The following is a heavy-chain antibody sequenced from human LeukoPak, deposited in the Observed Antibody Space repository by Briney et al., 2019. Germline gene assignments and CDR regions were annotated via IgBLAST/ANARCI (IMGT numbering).Heavy chain of an antibody. CDR3: ASLYGDYVASDY. V-gene: IGHV1-2*02. D-gene: IGHD4-17*01. J-gene: IGHJ4*02. Sequence: ASVKLSCKASGYSFTVYYMHWVRQAPGQGLEWMGWINPNSGGTNYAQKFLGRVTMTRDTPISTAYMELSRLRSDDTAVYYCASLYGDYVASDYWGQGTLVTVSS. CDR2: INPNSGGT. CDR1: GYSFTVYY.